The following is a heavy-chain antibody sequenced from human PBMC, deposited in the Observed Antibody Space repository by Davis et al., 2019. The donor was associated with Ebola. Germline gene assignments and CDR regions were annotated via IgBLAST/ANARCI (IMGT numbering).Heavy chain of an antibody. V-gene: IGHV4-59*01. D-gene: IGHD2-21*02. J-gene: IGHJ5*02. CDR2: IYYSGST. Sequence: PSETLSLTCTVSGGSISSYYWSWIRQPPGKGLEWIGYIYYSGSTNYNPSLKSRVTISVDTSKNQFSLKLSSVTAADTAVYYCARDVSYCGGDCYSGWFDPWGQGTLVTVSS. CDR1: GGSISSYY. CDR3: ARDVSYCGGDCYSGWFDP.